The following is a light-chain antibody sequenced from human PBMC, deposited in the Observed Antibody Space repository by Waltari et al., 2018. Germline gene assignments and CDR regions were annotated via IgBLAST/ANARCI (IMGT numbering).Light chain of an antibody. CDR1: SIRTYY. CDR2: GKN. J-gene: IGLJ2*01. Sequence: SSELTQDPAVSVALGQTVRITCQGDSIRTYYARWYQQKPGQAPVLVFYGKNNRPSGIPDRFSDSSSGNTASLIITGTQAEDEAVYYGNSRDTIGDHVVFGGGTKLTVL. CDR3: NSRDTIGDHVV. V-gene: IGLV3-19*01.